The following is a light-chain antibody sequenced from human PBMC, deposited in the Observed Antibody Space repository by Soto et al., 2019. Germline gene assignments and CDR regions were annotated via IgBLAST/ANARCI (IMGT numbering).Light chain of an antibody. CDR1: QTVERW. J-gene: IGKJ2*01. CDR2: DVS. V-gene: IGKV1-5*01. Sequence: GDRDIITCRASQTVERWMAWYQQKPGKAPKLLISDVSTLERGVPSRFSGSGSATEFTLTISGLQPDDFATYYCQQYKDYVYTFGQGTKVDNK. CDR3: QQYKDYVYT.